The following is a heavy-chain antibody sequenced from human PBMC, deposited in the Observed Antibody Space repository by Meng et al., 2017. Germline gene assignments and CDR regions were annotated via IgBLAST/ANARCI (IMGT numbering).Heavy chain of an antibody. CDR1: GGSISSGGYY. CDR3: ARAITIFGLTFDI. J-gene: IGHJ3*02. V-gene: IGHV4-31*03. D-gene: IGHD3-3*01. CDR2: IYYCGST. Sequence: SETLSLTCTVSGGSISSGGYYWSWIRQHPGKGLEWIGYIYYCGSTCYNPSLKSRVTISVDTSKNQFSLKLSSVTAADTAVYYFARAITIFGLTFDIWGQGTMVTLSS.